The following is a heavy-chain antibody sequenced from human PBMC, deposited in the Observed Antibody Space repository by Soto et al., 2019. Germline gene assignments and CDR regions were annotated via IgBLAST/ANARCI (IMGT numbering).Heavy chain of an antibody. CDR3: ANDRAYGPADYYFDY. D-gene: IGHD5-12*01. Sequence: QVQLVESGGDVVQPGRSLRLSCTDSGFTFSNYGMHWDRQPPGKGLEWVAVLSYDGRDRHYADSVKGRRTISRDNSQNMLYLQMNSLRAEDTAVCYCANDRAYGPADYYFDYWGQGTLVTVSS. J-gene: IGHJ4*02. CDR2: LSYDGRDR. CDR1: GFTFSNYG. V-gene: IGHV3-30*18.